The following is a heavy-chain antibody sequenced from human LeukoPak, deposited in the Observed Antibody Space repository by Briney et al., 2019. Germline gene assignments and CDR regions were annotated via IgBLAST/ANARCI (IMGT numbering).Heavy chain of an antibody. CDR1: GFTFSSYA. V-gene: IGHV3-30-3*01. J-gene: IGHJ4*02. D-gene: IGHD6-19*01. Sequence: PGGSLRLSCAASGFTFSSYAMHWVRQAPGKGLEWVAVISYDGSNKFYADSVKGRFTISRDNSNNTLYLQMNSLRAEDTAVYYCAKVMGRQWLFSYFDYWGQGTLVTVSS. CDR2: ISYDGSNK. CDR3: AKVMGRQWLFSYFDY.